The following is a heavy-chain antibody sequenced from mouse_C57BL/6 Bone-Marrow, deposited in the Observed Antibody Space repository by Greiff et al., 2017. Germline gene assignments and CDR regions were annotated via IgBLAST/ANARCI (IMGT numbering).Heavy chain of an antibody. V-gene: IGHV1-82*01. Sequence: VQVVESGPELVKPGASVKISCKASGYAFSSSWMNWVKQRPGKGLEWIGRIYPGDGDTTYNGKFKGKATLTADKSSSTAYMQLSSLTSEDSAVYFCASWGWFSYWGQGTLVTVSA. CDR3: ASWGWFSY. J-gene: IGHJ3*01. CDR1: GYAFSSSW. CDR2: IYPGDGDT. D-gene: IGHD4-1*01.